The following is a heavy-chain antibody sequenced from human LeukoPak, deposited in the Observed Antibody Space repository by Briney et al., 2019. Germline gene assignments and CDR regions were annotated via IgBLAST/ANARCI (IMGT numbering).Heavy chain of an antibody. Sequence: NPGGSLRLSCAASGFTFSSYSMNWVRQPPGKGLEWIGSIYYSGSTYYNPSLKSRVTISVDTSKNQFSLKLSSVTAADTAVYYCARHYGPWGQGTLVTVSS. CDR2: IYYSGST. V-gene: IGHV4-39*01. D-gene: IGHD3-16*01. CDR3: ARHYGP. J-gene: IGHJ5*02. CDR1: GFTFSSYSMN.